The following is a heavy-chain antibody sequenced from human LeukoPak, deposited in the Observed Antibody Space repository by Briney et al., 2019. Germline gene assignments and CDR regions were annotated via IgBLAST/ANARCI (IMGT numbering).Heavy chain of an antibody. V-gene: IGHV3-7*01. Sequence: GGSLRLYCAASGFTFRRYWMSWVRQAPGKGLEWVANIKEDGSEKYYVDSVKGRFTISRDNAKNSLYLQMNSLRVEETAVYYCARDWLAPFDYWGQGTLVTVSS. CDR2: IKEDGSEK. CDR1: GFTFRRYW. CDR3: ARDWLAPFDY. D-gene: IGHD6-19*01. J-gene: IGHJ4*02.